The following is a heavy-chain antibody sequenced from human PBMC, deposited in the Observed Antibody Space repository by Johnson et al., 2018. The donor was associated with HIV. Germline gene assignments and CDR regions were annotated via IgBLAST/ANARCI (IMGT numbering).Heavy chain of an antibody. D-gene: IGHD2-15*01. V-gene: IGHV3-15*01. Sequence: VQLVESGGGVVQPGRSLRLSCAASGFTFSNAWMSWVRQAPGKGLEWVGRITSKTDGGTTDYTAPVKGRFTISRDDSKNTLYLQMNSLKTEDTAVYYCTAALRVKGIWGQGTMVTVSS. CDR1: GFTFSNAW. CDR2: ITSKTDGGTT. J-gene: IGHJ3*02. CDR3: TAALRVKGI.